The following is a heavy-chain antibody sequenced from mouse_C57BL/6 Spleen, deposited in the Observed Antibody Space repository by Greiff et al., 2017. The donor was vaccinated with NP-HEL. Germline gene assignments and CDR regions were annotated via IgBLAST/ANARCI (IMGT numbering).Heavy chain of an antibody. D-gene: IGHD2-1*01. CDR2: IHPNSGST. V-gene: IGHV1-64*01. Sequence: QVQLKQSGAELVKPGASVKLSCKASGYTFTSYWMHWVKQRPGQGLEWIGMIHPNSGSTNYNEKFKSKATLTVDKSSSTAYMQLSSLTSEDSAVYYCARSGGNYDAMDYWGQGTSVTVSS. CDR3: ARSGGNYDAMDY. CDR1: GYTFTSYW. J-gene: IGHJ4*01.